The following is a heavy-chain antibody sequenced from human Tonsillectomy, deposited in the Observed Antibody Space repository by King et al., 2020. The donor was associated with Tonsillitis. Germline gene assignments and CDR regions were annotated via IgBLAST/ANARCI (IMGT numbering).Heavy chain of an antibody. CDR2: IRYDGSNK. J-gene: IGHJ4*02. CDR3: AKEGYYDSSGYPYFDY. V-gene: IGHV3-30*02. D-gene: IGHD3-22*01. CDR1: GFTFSSYG. Sequence: HVQLVESGGGVVQPGGSLRLSCAASGFTFSSYGMHWVRQAPGKGLEWVAFIRYDGSNKYYADSVKGRFTISRDNSKNTLYLQMNSLRAEDTAVYYCAKEGYYDSSGYPYFDYWGQGTLVTVSS.